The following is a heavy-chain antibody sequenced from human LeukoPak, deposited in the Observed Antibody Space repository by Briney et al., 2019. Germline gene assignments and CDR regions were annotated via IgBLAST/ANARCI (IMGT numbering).Heavy chain of an antibody. CDR1: GFTFSSFG. Sequence: GGSLRLSCAASGFTFSSFGMNWVRQAPGKGLEWVSYISISSSTIYYADSVKGRFTVSRDNAKNSLYLQMNSLRAEDTAVYYCARGVATLPFDYWGQGTLVTVSS. V-gene: IGHV3-48*01. CDR2: ISISSSTI. J-gene: IGHJ4*02. CDR3: ARGVATLPFDY. D-gene: IGHD5-12*01.